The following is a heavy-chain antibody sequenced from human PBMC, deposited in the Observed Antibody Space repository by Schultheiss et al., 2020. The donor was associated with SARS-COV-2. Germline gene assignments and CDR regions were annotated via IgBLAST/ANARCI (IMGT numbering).Heavy chain of an antibody. D-gene: IGHD1-26*01. CDR2: IYPGDSDT. CDR1: GYSFTSYW. Sequence: GGSLRLSCKGSGYSFTSYWIGWVRQMPGKGLEWMGIIYPGDSDTRYSPSFQGQVTISADKSISTAYLQWSSLKASDTAMYYCASGSYDYYYYYYGMDVWGQGTTVTISS. CDR3: ASGSYDYYYYYYGMDV. J-gene: IGHJ6*02. V-gene: IGHV5-51*01.